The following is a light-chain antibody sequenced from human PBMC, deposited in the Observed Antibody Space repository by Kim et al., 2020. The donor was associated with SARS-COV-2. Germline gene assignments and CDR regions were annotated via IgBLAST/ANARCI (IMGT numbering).Light chain of an antibody. Sequence: EIVMTQSPATLSVSPGERATLSCRASQNINSNLVWYQQKPGQAPRLLIYGASTRATGFPARFSGSGSGTEFTLTISSLHSEDFAVYYCQQYNNWPRTFGQGTKVDIK. CDR1: QNINSN. CDR2: GAS. J-gene: IGKJ1*01. CDR3: QQYNNWPRT. V-gene: IGKV3-15*01.